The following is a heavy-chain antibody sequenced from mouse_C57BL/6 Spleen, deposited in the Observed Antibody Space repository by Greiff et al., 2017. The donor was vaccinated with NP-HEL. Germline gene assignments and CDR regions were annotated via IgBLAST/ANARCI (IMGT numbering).Heavy chain of an antibody. J-gene: IGHJ3*01. CDR2: IDPSDSYT. CDR1: GYTFTSYW. CDR3: ARGPDGYDEGFAY. D-gene: IGHD2-2*01. Sequence: QVQLQQPGAELVMPGASVKLSCKASGYTFTSYWMHWVKQRPGQGLEWIGEIDPSDSYTNYNQKFKGKSTLTVDKSSSTAYMQLRSLTSEDSAVYYCARGPDGYDEGFAYWGQGTLVTVSA. V-gene: IGHV1-69*01.